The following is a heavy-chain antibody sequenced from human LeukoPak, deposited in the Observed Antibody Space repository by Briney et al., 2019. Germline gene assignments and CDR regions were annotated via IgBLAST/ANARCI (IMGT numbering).Heavy chain of an antibody. V-gene: IGHV4-34*01. J-gene: IGHJ4*02. Sequence: SETLSLTCAVYGGSFSGYYWSWIRQPPGKGLEWIGEINHSGSTNYNPSLKSRVTISVDTSKNQFSLRLSSVTAADTAVYYCASEHYYFDYWGQGTLVTVSP. CDR3: ASEHYYFDY. CDR1: GGSFSGYY. CDR2: INHSGST.